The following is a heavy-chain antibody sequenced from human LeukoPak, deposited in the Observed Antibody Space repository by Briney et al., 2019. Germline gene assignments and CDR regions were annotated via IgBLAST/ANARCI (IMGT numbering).Heavy chain of an antibody. Sequence: ASVKVSCKASGGTFSSYAISWVRQAPGQGLEWMGGIIPIFGTANYAQKFQGRVTMTRDMSTSTVYMELSSLRSEDTAVYYCARSGGAAAGSDYWGQGTLVTVSS. CDR1: GGTFSSYA. CDR3: ARSGGAAAGSDY. V-gene: IGHV1-69*05. CDR2: IIPIFGTA. D-gene: IGHD6-13*01. J-gene: IGHJ4*02.